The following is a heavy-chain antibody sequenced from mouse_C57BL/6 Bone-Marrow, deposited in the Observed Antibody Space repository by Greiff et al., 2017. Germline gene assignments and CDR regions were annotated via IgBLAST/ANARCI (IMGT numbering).Heavy chain of an antibody. CDR3: ARSGYDYPTFDV. V-gene: IGHV1-76*01. J-gene: IGHJ1*03. CDR1: GYTFTDYY. Sequence: VQLQQSGAELVRPGASVKLSCKASGYTFTDYYINWVKQRPGQGLEWIARIYPGSGNTYYNEKFKGKATLTAEKSSSTAYMQLSSLTSEDSAVYFCARSGYDYPTFDVWGTGTTVTVSS. D-gene: IGHD2-4*01. CDR2: IYPGSGNT.